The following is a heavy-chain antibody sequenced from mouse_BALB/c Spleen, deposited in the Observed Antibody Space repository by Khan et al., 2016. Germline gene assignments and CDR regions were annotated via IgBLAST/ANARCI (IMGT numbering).Heavy chain of an antibody. Sequence: QVQLKESGPGLVAPSQSLSITCTVSGFSLTSYGVHWVRQPPGKGLEWLGVIWAGGSTNYNLALMSRLSIRKDNSKSQVFLKMNSLQTDDTAMFYCAREDDYGSRWFPYWGQGTLVTVSA. CDR3: AREDDYGSRWFPY. CDR2: IWAGGST. D-gene: IGHD1-1*01. V-gene: IGHV2-9*02. J-gene: IGHJ3*01. CDR1: GFSLTSYG.